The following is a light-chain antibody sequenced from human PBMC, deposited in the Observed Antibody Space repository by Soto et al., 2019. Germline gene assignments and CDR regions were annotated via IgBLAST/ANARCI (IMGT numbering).Light chain of an antibody. J-gene: IGKJ1*01. CDR3: QQYNNWWT. CDR1: QSVSSN. V-gene: IGKV3-15*01. CDR2: GAS. Sequence: EIVMTQSPATLSVSPGERATLSCRASQSVSSNLAWYQQEPGQAPRLLIYGASTRATGIPARFSGSGSGTEFTLTITSLQSEDFAVYYCQQYNNWWTFGQGTK.